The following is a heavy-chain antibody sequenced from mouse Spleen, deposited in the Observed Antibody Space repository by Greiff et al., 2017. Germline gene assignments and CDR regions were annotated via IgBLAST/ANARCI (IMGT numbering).Heavy chain of an antibody. CDR3: ARSQLGPYWFAY. J-gene: IGHJ3*01. CDR2: INPNNGTT. Sequence: VQLQQSGPELVKPGASVKISCTASGYSFTNYYMHWVKQSPGKGLEWIGVINPNNGTTNYNQKFQGKATLTADQSSSTAYLQLNSLTSEDSAVYYGARSQLGPYWFAYWGQGTLVTVSA. CDR1: GYSFTNYY. V-gene: IGHV1-39*01. D-gene: IGHD4-1*02.